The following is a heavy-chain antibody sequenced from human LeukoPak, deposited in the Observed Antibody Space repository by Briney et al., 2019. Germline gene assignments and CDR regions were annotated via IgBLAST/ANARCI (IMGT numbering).Heavy chain of an antibody. CDR1: GFTFSSYS. Sequence: GGSLRLSCAASGFTFSSYSMNWVRQAPGKGLEWVGFIRSKVYGGTTEYAASVKGRFTISRDDSKSIAYLQMNSLKTEDTAVYYCTRVWLQYFDSWGQGTLVTVSS. J-gene: IGHJ4*02. D-gene: IGHD5-24*01. CDR3: TRVWLQYFDS. V-gene: IGHV3-49*04. CDR2: IRSKVYGGTT.